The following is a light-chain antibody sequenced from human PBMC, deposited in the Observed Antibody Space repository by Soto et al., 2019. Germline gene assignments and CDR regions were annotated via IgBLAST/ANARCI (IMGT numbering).Light chain of an antibody. J-gene: IGKJ1*01. V-gene: IGKV3-15*01. CDR1: QSVSSN. CDR3: QQDKNWVTWT. CDR2: GAS. Sequence: EIVMTQSPATLSVSPGERATLSCRASQSVSSNLAWYQQKPGQAPRLLIYGASTRATGIPARFSGSGSGTEFTLTISSLQSEDFAVYYCQQDKNWVTWTFGHGTKVEIK.